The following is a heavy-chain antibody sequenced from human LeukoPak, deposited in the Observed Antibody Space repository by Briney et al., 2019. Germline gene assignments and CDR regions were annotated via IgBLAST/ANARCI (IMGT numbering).Heavy chain of an antibody. CDR1: GLSFGSYS. CDR2: IRSGGSPI. V-gene: IGHV3-48*02. J-gene: IGHJ4*02. Sequence: GGSLRLSCTASGLSFGSYSMNWVSQAPGKGLEWVSYIRSGGSPIYYADSVQGRFTISRDNAKNSLFLQMNSLRDEDTAIYYCTRDPEALDFWGQGTLVTVSS. CDR3: TRDPEALDF. D-gene: IGHD3-3*01.